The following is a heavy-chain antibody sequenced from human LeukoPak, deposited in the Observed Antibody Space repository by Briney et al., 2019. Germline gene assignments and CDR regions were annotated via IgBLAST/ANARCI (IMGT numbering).Heavy chain of an antibody. D-gene: IGHD5-24*01. CDR1: GYSISSGYY. CDR3: ARAREEMATSLYYFDY. J-gene: IGHJ4*02. Sequence: SETLSLTCTVSGYSISSGYYWGWIRQPPGKGLEWIGSIYHSGSTYYNPSLKSRVTISVDTSKNQFSLKLSSVTAADTAVYYCARAREEMATSLYYFDYWGQGTLVTVSS. V-gene: IGHV4-38-2*02. CDR2: IYHSGST.